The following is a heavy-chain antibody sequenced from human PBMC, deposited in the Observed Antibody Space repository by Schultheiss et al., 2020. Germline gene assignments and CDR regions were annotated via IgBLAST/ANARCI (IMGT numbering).Heavy chain of an antibody. J-gene: IGHJ4*02. CDR1: GFTFSSYG. CDR3: ARGYSGTWYYFDY. D-gene: IGHD6-13*01. CDR2: ISYDGSNK. V-gene: IGHV3-30*03. Sequence: WGSLRLSCAASGFTFSSYGMHWVRQAPGKGLEWVAVISYDGSNKYYADSVKGRFTISRDNAKNSLYLQMNSLRAEDTAVYYCARGYSGTWYYFDYWGRGTMVTVSS.